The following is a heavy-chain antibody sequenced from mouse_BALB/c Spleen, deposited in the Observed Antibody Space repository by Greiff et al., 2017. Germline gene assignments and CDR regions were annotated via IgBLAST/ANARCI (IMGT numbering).Heavy chain of an antibody. CDR3: ARSNPYGNYLAY. J-gene: IGHJ3*01. CDR2: ISYSGST. CDR1: GYSITSDYA. D-gene: IGHD2-1*01. Sequence: EVKLQESGPGLVKPSQSLSLTCTVTGYSITSDYAWNWIRQFPGNKLEWMGYISYSGSTSYNPSLKSRISITRDTSKNQFFLQLNSVTTEDTATYYCARSNPYGNYLAYWGQGTLVTVSA. V-gene: IGHV3-2*02.